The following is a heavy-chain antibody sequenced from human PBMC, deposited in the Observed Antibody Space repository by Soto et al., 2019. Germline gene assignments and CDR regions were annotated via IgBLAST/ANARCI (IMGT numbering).Heavy chain of an antibody. D-gene: IGHD6-6*01. V-gene: IGHV1-69*01. J-gene: IGHJ6*02. Sequence: QVQLVQSGAEVKKPGSSVKVSCKASGGTFSSYAISWVRQAPGQGLEWMGGIIPIFCTANYAQKLQGRVKITADEATSTAYMELSSLRSEDTAVYYCARDSEVAARQVYYYGMDVWGQGTTVTVSS. CDR1: GGTFSSYA. CDR3: ARDSEVAARQVYYYGMDV. CDR2: IIPIFCTA.